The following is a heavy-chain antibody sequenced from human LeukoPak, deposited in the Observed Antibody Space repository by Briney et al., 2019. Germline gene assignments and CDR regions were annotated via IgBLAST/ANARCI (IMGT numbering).Heavy chain of an antibody. V-gene: IGHV3-23*01. D-gene: IGHD1-26*01. CDR1: GFTFTSSP. CDR2: ISGSGGAT. Sequence: GGSLRLSCAASGFTFTSSPMNWVRQAPGKGLEWVSVISGSGGATFYGDSVQGRFTISRDNSRDTLYLQMNSLTAEDTAVYYCGKYVQTSVGANDYWGQGTLVTVSS. CDR3: GKYVQTSVGANDY. J-gene: IGHJ4*02.